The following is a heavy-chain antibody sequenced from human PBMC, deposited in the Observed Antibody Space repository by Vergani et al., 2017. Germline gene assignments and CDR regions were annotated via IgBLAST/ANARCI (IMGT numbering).Heavy chain of an antibody. CDR2: VFYGGRT. D-gene: IGHD2-21*01. Sequence: QMQLQESGPGLVKPSETLSLSCTVSGDSIRTSSYAWGWIRQPPGKTLEWIGTVFYGGRTSYNPSLKSRLTLSLDTSKKHISLHLPSVTAADTAVYYCARASHCINCYSEGPNGPGYYYMDVWGKGTTVTVSS. CDR3: ARASHCINCYSEGPNGPGYYYMDV. V-gene: IGHV4-39*02. J-gene: IGHJ6*03. CDR1: GDSIRTSSYA.